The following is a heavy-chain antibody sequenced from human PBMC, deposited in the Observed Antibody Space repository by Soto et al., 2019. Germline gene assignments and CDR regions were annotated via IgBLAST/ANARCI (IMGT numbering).Heavy chain of an antibody. CDR3: ARGREFDS. J-gene: IGHJ4*02. V-gene: IGHV4-30-2*01. Sequence: SETLSLTCAVSGGSLTSGTYSWNWIRQPTGKGLEWIGYIFPGGTTYYNPSLKSGAFISIDVSKNQFSLILRSLTAAETAVYYCARGREFDSLGRGTLVDVSS. CDR2: IFPGGTT. CDR1: GGSLTSGTYS.